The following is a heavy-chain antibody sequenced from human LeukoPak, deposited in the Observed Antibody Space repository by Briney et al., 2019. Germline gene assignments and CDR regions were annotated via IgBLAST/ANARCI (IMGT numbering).Heavy chain of an antibody. V-gene: IGHV4-61*02. CDR2: IYTSGST. D-gene: IGHD4-23*01. Sequence: SQTLSLTCTVSGGSISSGSYYWSWIRQPAGKGLEWIGRIYTSGSTNYNPSLKSRVTISVDTSKNQFSLKLSSVTAADTAVYYCASEYGGHDAFDIWGQGTMVTVSS. J-gene: IGHJ3*02. CDR1: GGSISSGSYY. CDR3: ASEYGGHDAFDI.